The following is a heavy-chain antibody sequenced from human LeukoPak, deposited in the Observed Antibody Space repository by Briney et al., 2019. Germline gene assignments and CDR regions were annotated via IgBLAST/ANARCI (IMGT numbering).Heavy chain of an antibody. J-gene: IGHJ6*02. V-gene: IGHV3-23*01. CDR2: ISGSGGST. D-gene: IGHD2-2*02. CDR3: ARDRAVPAAISGGMDV. Sequence: GGSLRLSCAASGFTFSSYAMSWVRQAPGKGLEWVSAISGSGGSTYYADSVKGRFTISRDNSKNTLYLQMNSLRAEDTAVYYCARDRAVPAAISGGMDVWGQGTTVTVSS. CDR1: GFTFSSYA.